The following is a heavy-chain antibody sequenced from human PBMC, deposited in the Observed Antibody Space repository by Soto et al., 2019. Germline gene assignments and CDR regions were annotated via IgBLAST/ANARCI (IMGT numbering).Heavy chain of an antibody. CDR3: ARDGGTYLTRYFDS. D-gene: IGHD3-10*01. CDR1: GDSISGHS. Sequence: SETLSLTCTVSGDSISGHSWSWIRQPPGKGLEWIGYLSYSESTTSTPSLKSRVTISVDTSKNQFSLELSSVTAADTAVYFCARDGGTYLTRYFDSWGQGALVTVSS. CDR2: LSYSEST. J-gene: IGHJ4*02. V-gene: IGHV4-59*11.